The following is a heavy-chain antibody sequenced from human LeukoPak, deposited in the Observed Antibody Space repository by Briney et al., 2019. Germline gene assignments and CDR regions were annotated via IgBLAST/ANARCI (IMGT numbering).Heavy chain of an antibody. J-gene: IGHJ5*02. CDR2: INADGSAT. Sequence: GGSLRLSCAASGFTFSSHWMHWVRQAPEKGLVGVSHINADGSATYYAASVKGRFTISRDNARNTLYLQMHSLTAEDAGVYYCVRGALRDCSYTSCTRGNWFDPWGQGTLVTVSS. CDR3: VRGALRDCSYTSCTRGNWFDP. D-gene: IGHD2-2*01. V-gene: IGHV3-74*01. CDR1: GFTFSSHW.